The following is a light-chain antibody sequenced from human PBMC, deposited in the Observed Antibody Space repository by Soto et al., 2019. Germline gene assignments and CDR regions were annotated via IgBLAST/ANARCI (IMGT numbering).Light chain of an antibody. CDR1: QSVSSN. CDR3: QQYNNWWT. Sequence: EILMTQSPVTRSMAPGERATLSCRAGQSVSSNLAWYQQKPGQAPRLLIYGASTRATGIPARFTGSGSGTEFTLTISSLQFDDSAVYYCQQYNNWWTFGQGTKVDIK. J-gene: IGKJ1*01. V-gene: IGKV3-15*01. CDR2: GAS.